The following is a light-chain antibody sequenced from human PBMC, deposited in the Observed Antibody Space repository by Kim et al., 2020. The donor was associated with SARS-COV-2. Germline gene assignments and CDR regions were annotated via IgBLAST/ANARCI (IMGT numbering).Light chain of an antibody. CDR3: QQYNNWPYT. V-gene: IGKV3-15*01. J-gene: IGKJ2*01. Sequence: SVSPGEIATLSCRASQSVSRNLAWYQQKPGQAPSLLISGASTWATGIPARFSGSGSGTEFTLTISSLQSEDFAVYYCQQYNNWPYTFGQGTKLEIK. CDR1: QSVSRN. CDR2: GAS.